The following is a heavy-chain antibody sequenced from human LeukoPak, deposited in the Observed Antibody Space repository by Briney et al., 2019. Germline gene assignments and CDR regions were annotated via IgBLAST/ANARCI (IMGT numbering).Heavy chain of an antibody. D-gene: IGHD3-3*01. V-gene: IGHV1-69*04. CDR1: GGTFSSYA. CDR3: ARAPGYYRDLFDY. J-gene: IGHJ4*02. CDR2: IIPILGIA. Sequence: GASVKVSCKASGGTFSSYAISWVRQAPGQGLEWMGRIIPILGIASYAQKFQGRVTITADKSTSTAYMELSSLRSEDTAVYYCARAPGYYRDLFDYWGQGTLVTVSS.